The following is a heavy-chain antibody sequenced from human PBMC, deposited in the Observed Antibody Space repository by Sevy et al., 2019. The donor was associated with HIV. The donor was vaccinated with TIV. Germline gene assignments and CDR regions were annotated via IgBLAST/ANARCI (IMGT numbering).Heavy chain of an antibody. CDR3: TTDGGGYNYGYSFDY. J-gene: IGHJ4*02. CDR2: IKSKTDGGTT. V-gene: IGHV3-15*07. CDR1: GFTFSNAW. Sequence: GSLRLSCAASGFTFSNAWMNWVRQAPGKGLEWVGRIKSKTDGGTTDYAAPVKGRFTISRDDSKNTLYLQMNSLKTEDTAVYYCTTDGGGYNYGYSFDYWGQGTLATVSS. D-gene: IGHD5-18*01.